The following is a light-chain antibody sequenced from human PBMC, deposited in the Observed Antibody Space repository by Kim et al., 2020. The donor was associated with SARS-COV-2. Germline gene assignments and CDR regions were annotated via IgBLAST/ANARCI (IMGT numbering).Light chain of an antibody. Sequence: LSPGERATLSGRASQSVSSSYLAWYQQKFGQAPRLLIYGASSRATGIPDRFSGSGSGTDFTLTISRLEPEDFAVYYCQQYGSSRTFGQGTKVDIK. V-gene: IGKV3-20*01. CDR3: QQYGSSRT. J-gene: IGKJ1*01. CDR2: GAS. CDR1: QSVSSSY.